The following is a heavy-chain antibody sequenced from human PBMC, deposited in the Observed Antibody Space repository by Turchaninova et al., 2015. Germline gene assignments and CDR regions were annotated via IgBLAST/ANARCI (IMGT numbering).Heavy chain of an antibody. CDR1: GGSFEGFY. Sequence: QVQLQQWGAGLLKPSETLSLTFAVYGGSFEGFYWSGIRQSPGKGVEWIWEINHSANTNYNSSLKSRVTISLDTSKNQFSLNLISVTAADTAVYYCARGCTSCPFDFWGQGTLVTVSS. J-gene: IGHJ4*02. CDR3: ARGCTSCPFDF. CDR2: INHSANT. D-gene: IGHD2-2*01. V-gene: IGHV4-34*01.